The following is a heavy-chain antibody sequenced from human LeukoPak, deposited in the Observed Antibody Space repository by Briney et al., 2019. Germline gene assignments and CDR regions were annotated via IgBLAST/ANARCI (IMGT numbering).Heavy chain of an antibody. CDR1: GFTFSSYS. D-gene: IGHD3-9*01. J-gene: IGHJ3*02. CDR3: AGDILTGYYSSAAFDI. CDR2: ISSSSSYI. V-gene: IGHV3-21*01. Sequence: GGSLRLSCAASGFTFSSYSMTWVRQAPGKGLEWVSSISSSSSYIYYADSVKGRFTISRDNAKNSLYLQMNSLRAEDTAVYYCAGDILTGYYSSAAFDIWGQGTMVTVSS.